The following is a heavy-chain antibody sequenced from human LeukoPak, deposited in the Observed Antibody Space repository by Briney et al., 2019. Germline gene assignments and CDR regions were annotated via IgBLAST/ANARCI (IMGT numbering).Heavy chain of an antibody. J-gene: IGHJ4*02. CDR2: ISSSGSSI. V-gene: IGHV3-48*03. Sequence: GGSLRLSCAASGFTFSSYEMNWVRQAPGKGLEWVSYISSSGSSIYYADSVKGRFTISRDNSKNTLYLQMNSLRAEDTAVYYCAKELLGTVVVVAGLFDYWGQGTLVTVSS. CDR1: GFTFSSYE. D-gene: IGHD2-15*01. CDR3: AKELLGTVVVVAGLFDY.